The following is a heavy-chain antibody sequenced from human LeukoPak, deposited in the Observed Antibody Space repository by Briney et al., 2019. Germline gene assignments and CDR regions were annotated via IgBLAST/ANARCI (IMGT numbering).Heavy chain of an antibody. CDR1: GFTFRSNS. CDR2: ITGTGENT. Sequence: GGSLRLSCAASGFTFRSNSMSWVRQAPGKGLEWVSAITGTGENTYYADFVKGRFTISRDNSNNTLYLQMNSLRAEDTAVYYCAKIGGYFDCWGQGTLVTVSS. CDR3: AKIGGYFDC. V-gene: IGHV3-23*01. D-gene: IGHD3-10*01. J-gene: IGHJ4*02.